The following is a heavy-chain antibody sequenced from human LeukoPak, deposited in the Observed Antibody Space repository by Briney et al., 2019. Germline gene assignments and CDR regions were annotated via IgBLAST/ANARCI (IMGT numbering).Heavy chain of an antibody. CDR1: GLTFSSYD. CDR3: ARDPYSSSSWVYLDY. D-gene: IGHD6-6*01. Sequence: GGSLRLSCAVSGLTFSSYDMNWVRQAPGKGLEWVSLISSSSSTIYYADSVKGRFTISRDNAKSSLYLQMNSLRAEDTAVYYCARDPYSSSSWVYLDYWGQGTLVTVSS. CDR2: ISSSSSTI. J-gene: IGHJ4*02. V-gene: IGHV3-48*01.